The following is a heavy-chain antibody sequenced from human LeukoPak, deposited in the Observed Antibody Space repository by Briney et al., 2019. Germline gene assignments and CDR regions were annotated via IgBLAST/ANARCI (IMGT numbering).Heavy chain of an antibody. CDR2: IYYSGST. CDR3: ARVRGYDFWSGYLDPTYFDY. J-gene: IGHJ4*02. CDR1: VGSISSYY. V-gene: IGHV4-59*01. D-gene: IGHD3-3*01. Sequence: SETLSLTCTVSVGSISSYYWSWIRQPPGKGLEWIGYIYYSGSTNYNPSLKSRVNISVDTSKNQFSLKLSSVTAADTAVYYCARVRGYDFWSGYLDPTYFDYWGQGTLVTVSS.